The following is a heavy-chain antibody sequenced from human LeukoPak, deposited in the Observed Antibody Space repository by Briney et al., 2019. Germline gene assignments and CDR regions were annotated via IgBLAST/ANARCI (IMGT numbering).Heavy chain of an antibody. J-gene: IGHJ4*02. D-gene: IGHD1-26*01. Sequence: ASVKVSCKASGFTFTAYYMHWVRQAPGQGLEWMGWINPNSGGTNYAQKFQGRVTMTRDTSISTAYMELSRLRSDDTAVYYCARDPGGSYLDYWGQGTLVTVSS. CDR1: GFTFTAYY. V-gene: IGHV1-2*02. CDR2: INPNSGGT. CDR3: ARDPGGSYLDY.